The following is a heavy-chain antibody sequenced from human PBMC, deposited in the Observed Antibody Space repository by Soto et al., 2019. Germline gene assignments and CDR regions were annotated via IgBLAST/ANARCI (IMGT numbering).Heavy chain of an antibody. CDR1: LYTFPTSY. CDR3: VRGASP. V-gene: IGHV1-8*01. J-gene: IGHJ5*02. CDR2: MNLDNGNT. Sequence: ASVKVSCKASLYTFPTSYINWVRQAAGQGLEWMGWMNLDNGNTGYAQKFQGRITLTRSTSMATAYLELNNLNSEDSAVYYCVRGASPWGQGTLVTVSS.